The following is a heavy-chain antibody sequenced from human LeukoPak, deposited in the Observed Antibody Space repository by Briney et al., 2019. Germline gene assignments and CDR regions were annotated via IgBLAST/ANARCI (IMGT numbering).Heavy chain of an antibody. CDR1: GFTFSDYY. J-gene: IGHJ6*03. D-gene: IGHD4-23*01. CDR2: ISSSGSTI. Sequence: GGSLRLSCAASGFTFSDYYMSWIRQAPGKGLEWVSYISSSGSTIYYADSVKGRFTISRDNAKNSLYLQMNSLRAEDTAVYYCARVYATVVRNYYMDVWGKGTTVTVSS. CDR3: ARVYATVVRNYYMDV. V-gene: IGHV3-11*04.